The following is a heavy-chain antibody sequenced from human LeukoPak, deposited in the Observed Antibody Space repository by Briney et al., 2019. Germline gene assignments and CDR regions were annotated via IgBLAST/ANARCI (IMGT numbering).Heavy chain of an antibody. CDR2: IRNDESNK. J-gene: IGHJ4*02. CDR3: AKVIGGSSAWYARGFDY. V-gene: IGHV3-30*02. D-gene: IGHD2-15*01. CDR1: GFTLRTHG. Sequence: GGSLRLSCAASGFTLRTHGMHWVRQAPGKGLEWVAFIRNDESNKYYADSVKGRFTISRDNSKNTLYLQMNSLRAEDTAVYFCAKVIGGSSAWYARGFDYWGQGTLVTVSS.